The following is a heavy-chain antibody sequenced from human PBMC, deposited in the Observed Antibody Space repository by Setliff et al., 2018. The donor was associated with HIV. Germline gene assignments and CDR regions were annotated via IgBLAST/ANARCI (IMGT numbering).Heavy chain of an antibody. Sequence: PSETLSLTCAVSGASISNHYWSWVRQSPGKGLEWIGYIYYTGSTNYNPSLKSRFTISRDNAKNSMYLQMNSLRAEDTALYYCARADNPSEYSYGTGYWFDPWGQGTLVTVSS. CDR3: ARADNPSEYSYGTGYWFDP. J-gene: IGHJ5*02. CDR1: GASISNHY. CDR2: IYYTGST. V-gene: IGHV4-59*08. D-gene: IGHD5-18*01.